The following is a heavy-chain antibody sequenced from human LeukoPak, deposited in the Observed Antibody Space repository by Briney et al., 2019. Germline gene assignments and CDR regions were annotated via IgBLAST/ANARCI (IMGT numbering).Heavy chain of an antibody. CDR3: ARSGRPHYDFWSGYPNYYYGMDV. D-gene: IGHD3-3*01. CDR1: GGSISSYY. Sequence: SETLSLTCTVSGGSISSYYWSWIRQPPGKGLEWIGYIYYSGSTNYNPSLKSRVTISVDTSKNQFSLKLSSVTAADTAVYYCARSGRPHYDFWSGYPNYYYGMDVWGQGTTVTVSS. J-gene: IGHJ6*02. CDR2: IYYSGST. V-gene: IGHV4-59*01.